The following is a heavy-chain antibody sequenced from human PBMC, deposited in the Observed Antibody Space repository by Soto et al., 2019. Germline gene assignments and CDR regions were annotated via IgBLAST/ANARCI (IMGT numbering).Heavy chain of an antibody. Sequence: PGGSLSFACEAAGFTFSNYVMGWVRQAPGEGLEWVSAIIGVGKSTYHGGSVEGRFSVSRDNSTNFLCLEMHSLGVEDPAIYLCGKDRDLGFCRGASCHDYRYYGLDVWGLGTSVTVSS. V-gene: IGHV3-23*02. CDR1: GFTFSNYV. J-gene: IGHJ6*02. CDR3: GKDRDLGFCRGASCHDYRYYGLDV. CDR2: IIGVGKST. D-gene: IGHD2-15*01.